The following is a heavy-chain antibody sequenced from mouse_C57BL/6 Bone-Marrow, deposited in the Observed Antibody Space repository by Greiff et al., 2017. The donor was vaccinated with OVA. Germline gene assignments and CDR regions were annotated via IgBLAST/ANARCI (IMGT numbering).Heavy chain of an antibody. J-gene: IGHJ4*01. D-gene: IGHD3-1*01. V-gene: IGHV1-82*01. CDR1: GYAFSSSW. CDR3: ATPGATFHYYAMDY. CDR2: IYPGDGDT. Sequence: QVQLQQSGPELVKPGASVKISCKASGYAFSSSWMNWVKQRPGKGLEWIGRIYPGDGDTNYNGKFKGKATLTADKSSSTAYMQLSSLTSEDSAVYFCATPGATFHYYAMDYWGQGTSVTVSS.